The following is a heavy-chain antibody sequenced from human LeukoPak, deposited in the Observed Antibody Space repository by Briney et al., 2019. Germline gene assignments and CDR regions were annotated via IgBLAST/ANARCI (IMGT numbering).Heavy chain of an antibody. Sequence: VASVKVSRKASGGTFSSYAISWVRQAPGQGLEWMGGIIPIFGTANYAQKFQGRVTITADESTSTAYMELSNLRSEDTAVYYCARVFLEWLLYGPHYYYYYYMDVWGKGTTVTVSS. CDR2: IIPIFGTA. CDR1: GGTFSSYA. CDR3: ARVFLEWLLYGPHYYYYYYMDV. V-gene: IGHV1-69*13. J-gene: IGHJ6*03. D-gene: IGHD3-3*01.